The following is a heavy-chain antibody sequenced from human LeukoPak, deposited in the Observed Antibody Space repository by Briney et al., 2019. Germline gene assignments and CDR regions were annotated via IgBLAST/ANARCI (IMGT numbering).Heavy chain of an antibody. CDR1: GFTVRSNY. CDR3: AGPYYDILTGYLDAFDI. CDR2: IYSGGSI. V-gene: IGHV3-53*04. Sequence: PGGSLRLSCAASGFTVRSNYMSWVRQAPGKGLEWVSVIYSGGSIYCGDAVKGRFTISRQNSKNTLYLQMRSLRAEDTAVYYCAGPYYDILTGYLDAFDIWGQGTMVTVSS. J-gene: IGHJ3*02. D-gene: IGHD3-9*01.